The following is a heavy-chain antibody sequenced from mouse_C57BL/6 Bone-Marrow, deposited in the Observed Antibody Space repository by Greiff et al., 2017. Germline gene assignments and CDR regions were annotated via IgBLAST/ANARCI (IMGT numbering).Heavy chain of an antibody. J-gene: IGHJ2*01. Sequence: VKLQESGAELVRPGASVTLSCKASGYTFTDYEMHWVKQTPVHGLEWIGAIDPETGGTAYNQKFKGKAILTADKSSSTAYMELRSLTSEDSAVYYCTLYGPEDYWGQGTTLTVSS. D-gene: IGHD1-1*01. CDR2: IDPETGGT. CDR1: GYTFTDYE. CDR3: TLYGPEDY. V-gene: IGHV1-15*01.